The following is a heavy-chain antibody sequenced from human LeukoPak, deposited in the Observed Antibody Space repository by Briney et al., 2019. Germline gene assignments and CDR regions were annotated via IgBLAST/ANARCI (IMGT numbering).Heavy chain of an antibody. Sequence: GSLRLSCAASGFTFSSYTMNWVRQAPGKGLEWVSSISSSSSYIYYADSVKGRFTISRDNAKNSLYLQMNSLRAEDTAVYYCARDTYDILTGYYKLAFDIWGQGTMVTVSS. CDR3: ARDTYDILTGYYKLAFDI. D-gene: IGHD3-9*01. CDR1: GFTFSSYT. J-gene: IGHJ3*02. CDR2: ISSSSSYI. V-gene: IGHV3-21*06.